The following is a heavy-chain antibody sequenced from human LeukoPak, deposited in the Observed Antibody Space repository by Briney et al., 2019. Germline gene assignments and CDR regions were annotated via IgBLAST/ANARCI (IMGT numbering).Heavy chain of an antibody. D-gene: IGHD4/OR15-4a*01. J-gene: IGHJ4*02. CDR1: GGSFSGYY. CDR3: ASLKGAY. Sequence: SETLSLTCAVYGGSFSGYYWSWIRQPPGKGLEWIGEINHSGSTNYNPSLKSRVTISVDTSKNQFSLKLSSVTAADTAVYYCASLKGAYWGQGTLVTVSS. CDR2: INHSGST. V-gene: IGHV4-34*01.